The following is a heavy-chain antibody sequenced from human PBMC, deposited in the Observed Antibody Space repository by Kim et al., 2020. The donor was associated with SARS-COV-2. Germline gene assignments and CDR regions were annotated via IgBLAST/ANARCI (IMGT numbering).Heavy chain of an antibody. CDR1: GGSISSFY. CDR2: IHYSGST. D-gene: IGHD3-10*01. J-gene: IGHJ5*02. CDR3: ARGNYGSELVNP. V-gene: IGHV4-59*01. Sequence: SETLSLTCIVSGGSISSFYWTWFRQPPGKGLEWIGYIHYSGSTNYNPSLRSRVTISVDTSKNQLSLKLSSVAPADTAVYFCARGNYGSELVNPWGQGTLV.